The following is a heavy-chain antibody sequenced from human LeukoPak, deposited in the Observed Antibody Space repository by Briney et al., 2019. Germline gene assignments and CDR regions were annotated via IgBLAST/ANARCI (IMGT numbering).Heavy chain of an antibody. J-gene: IGHJ4*02. Sequence: SETMSLTCTVSGGSISSGDYYWSWIRQPPGKGLEWIGYIYYSGSTYYNPSLKSRVTISVDTSKNQFSLKLSSVTAADTTVYYCARGEEELGYWGQGTLVTVSS. D-gene: IGHD3-10*01. CDR1: GGSISSGDYY. V-gene: IGHV4-30-4*01. CDR3: ARGEEELGY. CDR2: IYYSGST.